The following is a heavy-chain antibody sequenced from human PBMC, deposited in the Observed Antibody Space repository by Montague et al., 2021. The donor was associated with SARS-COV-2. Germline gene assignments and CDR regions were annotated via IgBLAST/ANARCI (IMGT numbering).Heavy chain of an antibody. D-gene: IGHD4-23*01. J-gene: IGHJ4*02. CDR1: GFSLSTSGMC. CDR2: IDWGDDK. CDR3: ARSYGTTVVTRAFDY. V-gene: IGHV2-70*01. Sequence: PVLVKPTQTLTLTCTFSGFSLSTSGMCVSWIRQPPGKALEWLTLIDWGDDKYYSTSLKTRLTISKDTSKNQVVLTMTNMDPVDTATYYCARSYGTTVVTRAFDYWGQGTLVTVSS.